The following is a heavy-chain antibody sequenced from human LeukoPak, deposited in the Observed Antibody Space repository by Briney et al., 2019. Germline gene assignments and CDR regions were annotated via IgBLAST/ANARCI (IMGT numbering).Heavy chain of an antibody. CDR1: GDSISNYL. CDR3: AATIKRDYGDTNLDF. CDR2: MHNGVHT. V-gene: IGHV4-59*01. J-gene: IGHJ4*02. Sequence: SETLSLTCTVPGDSISNYLWSWIRHPPGKGLEWIGYMHNGVHTNYNPSLKSRVTKSGDTSKNQLSLKLPSVTAADTAVYFCAATIKRDYGDTNLDFWGQGTLVSVSS. D-gene: IGHD4/OR15-4a*01.